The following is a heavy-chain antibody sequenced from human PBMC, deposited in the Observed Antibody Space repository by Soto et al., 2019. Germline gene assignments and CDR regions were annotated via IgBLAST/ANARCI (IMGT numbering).Heavy chain of an antibody. CDR1: GFTFSSYG. CDR3: AREDYYGSGSSRGMDV. CDR2: IWYDGSNK. D-gene: IGHD3-10*01. J-gene: IGHJ6*02. Sequence: GGSLRLSCAASGFTFSSYGMHWVRQAPGKGLEWVAVIWYDGSNKYYADSVKGRFTISRDNSKNTLCLQMNSLRAEDTAVYYCAREDYYGSGSSRGMDVWGQGTTVTVSS. V-gene: IGHV3-33*01.